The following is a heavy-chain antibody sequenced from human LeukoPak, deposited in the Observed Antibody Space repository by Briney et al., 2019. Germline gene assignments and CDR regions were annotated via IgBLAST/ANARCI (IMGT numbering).Heavy chain of an antibody. J-gene: IGHJ4*02. CDR3: ARDHNSENWGSLGG. V-gene: IGHV1-2*02. CDR2: INPNTGGT. CDR1: GYTFTAYY. D-gene: IGHD7-27*01. Sequence: ASVKVSCKASGYTFTAYYIHWVRQAPGQGLEWMGWINPNTGGTNYAQKFQGRVTITRDTSINTGYMDLTRLTSDDTALYYCARDHNSENWGSLGGWGQGTLVTVSS.